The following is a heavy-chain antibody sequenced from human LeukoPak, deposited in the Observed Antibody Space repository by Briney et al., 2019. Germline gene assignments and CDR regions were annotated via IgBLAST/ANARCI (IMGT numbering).Heavy chain of an antibody. V-gene: IGHV3-48*01. CDR1: GFTFSSYW. CDR2: ISSSSSTI. D-gene: IGHD3-22*01. Sequence: GGSLRLSCAASGFTFSSYWMSWVRQAPGKGLEWVSYISSSSSTIYYADSVKGRFTISRDNAKNSLYLQMNSLRAEDTAVYYCFGAMKRDSSGRFDRWGQGTLVTVSS. CDR3: FGAMKRDSSGRFDR. J-gene: IGHJ5*02.